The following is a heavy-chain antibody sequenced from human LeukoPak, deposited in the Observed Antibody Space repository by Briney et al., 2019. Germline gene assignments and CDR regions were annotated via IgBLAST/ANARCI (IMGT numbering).Heavy chain of an antibody. Sequence: PSETLSLTCIVSGGSIYSTNYYLGWIRQPPGKGLEWIGTIYYLGSPYYNPSLKSRLTISMDTSKNQFSLKLSSVTAADTAVYYCARGWVGATTSDVVYFDYWGQGTLVTVSS. CDR2: IYYLGSP. CDR3: ARGWVGATTSDVVYFDY. V-gene: IGHV4-39*01. CDR1: GGSIYSTNYY. J-gene: IGHJ4*02. D-gene: IGHD1-26*01.